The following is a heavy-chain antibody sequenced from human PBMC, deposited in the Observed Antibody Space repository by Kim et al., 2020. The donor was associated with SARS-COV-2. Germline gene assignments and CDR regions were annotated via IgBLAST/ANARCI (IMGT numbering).Heavy chain of an antibody. CDR1: GYSFTDYY. CDR2: INPNRGVA. D-gene: IGHD2-15*01. CDR3: ARASGDSRGGSCYS. J-gene: IGHJ4*02. Sequence: ASVKVSCKASGYSFTDYYVSWVRQAPGQGLEWMGWINPNRGVAKYAQKFQGRVTMTTDTSISIAYMEVGSLRSDDSAVYYCARASGDSRGGSCYSWGQG. V-gene: IGHV1-2*02.